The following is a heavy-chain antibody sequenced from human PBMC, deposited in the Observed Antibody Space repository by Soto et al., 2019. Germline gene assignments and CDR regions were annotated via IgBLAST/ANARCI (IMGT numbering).Heavy chain of an antibody. V-gene: IGHV1-69*12. D-gene: IGHD4-17*01. J-gene: IGHJ6*02. Sequence: QVQLVQSGAEVKKPGSSAKVSCKASGGTLSNYGVSWVRQAPGQGLEWMGGIIPVFGTANYAHKFQGRLTIDADESTSTVYMDVRSLRSEDTAVYYCARGDATKITVTTYYGMDVWGQGTTVTVSS. CDR2: IIPVFGTA. CDR3: ARGDATKITVTTYYGMDV. CDR1: GGTLSNYG.